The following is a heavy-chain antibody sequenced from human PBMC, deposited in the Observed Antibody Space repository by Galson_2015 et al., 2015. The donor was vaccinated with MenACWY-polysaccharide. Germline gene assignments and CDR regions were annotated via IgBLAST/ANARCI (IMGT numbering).Heavy chain of an antibody. CDR3: ARERATVIADSNGMDV. V-gene: IGHV3-48*01. CDR1: GFDFTRYS. Sequence: SLRLSCAASGFDFTRYSMNWVRQAPGKGLEWLSYITGSSDTIYYADSVKGRFTISRDNAQNSLVLQLRSLTVVDTAVYYCARERATVIADSNGMDVWGQGTAVTVSS. J-gene: IGHJ6*02. CDR2: ITGSSDTI. D-gene: IGHD2-21*01.